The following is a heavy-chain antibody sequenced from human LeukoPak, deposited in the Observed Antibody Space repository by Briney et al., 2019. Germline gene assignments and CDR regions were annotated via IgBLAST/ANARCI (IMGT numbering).Heavy chain of an antibody. V-gene: IGHV3-7*05. CDR3: ARAGYSRGWFAYY. CDR1: GFTFSNYW. Sequence: GGSLTLSCAASGFTFSNYWTSWVRQAPGKGLEWVANMDQEGSEKYYVDSVKGRFTISRDNAKNSLYLQMNTLSAEDTAIYYCARAGYSRGWFAYYWGQGALVTVSS. CDR2: MDQEGSEK. J-gene: IGHJ4*02. D-gene: IGHD6-19*01.